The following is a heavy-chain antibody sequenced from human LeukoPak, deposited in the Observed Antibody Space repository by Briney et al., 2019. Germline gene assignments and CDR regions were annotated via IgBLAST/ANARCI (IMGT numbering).Heavy chain of an antibody. D-gene: IGHD3-16*01. CDR1: GFAVITND. CDR2: LYSDGNT. CDR3: ARGIEPLAANTLAY. J-gene: IGHJ4*02. Sequence: PGGSLRLSCAASGFAVITNDMTWVRQAPGKGLEWVSVLYSDGNTKYADSVQGRFTISRDNSKNTLYLEMNRLSPDHTAVYYCARGIEPLAANTLAYWGQETLVTVSS. V-gene: IGHV3-53*01.